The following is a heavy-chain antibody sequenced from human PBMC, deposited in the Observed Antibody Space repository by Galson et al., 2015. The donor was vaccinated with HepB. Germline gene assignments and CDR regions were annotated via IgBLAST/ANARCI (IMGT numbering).Heavy chain of an antibody. V-gene: IGHV3-48*02. CDR1: GFTFSSYT. Sequence: SLRLSCAASGFTFSSYTMNWVRQAPGKGLEWVSSISGSYTLYYADSVKGRFTISRDNAKNSLYLQMNSLRDEDTAVYYCARRSSWNSFDYWGRGTLVTVSS. D-gene: IGHD3-3*01. CDR3: ARRSSWNSFDY. CDR2: ISGSYTL. J-gene: IGHJ4*02.